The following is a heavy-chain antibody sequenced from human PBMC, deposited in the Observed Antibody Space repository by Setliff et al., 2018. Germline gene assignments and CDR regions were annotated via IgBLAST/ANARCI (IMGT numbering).Heavy chain of an antibody. V-gene: IGHV1-46*01. J-gene: IGHJ3*02. D-gene: IGHD3-22*01. Sequence: ASVKVSCKASGYTFTSHYMHWVRQAPGLGLEWMGTINPSRGRTSYAQKFQGRVTMTRDTSTSTVYMDMSSRRSEDTAVYYCARDVFPYHYEGAFDIWGQGTMVTVSS. CDR1: GYTFTSHY. CDR3: ARDVFPYHYEGAFDI. CDR2: INPSRGRT.